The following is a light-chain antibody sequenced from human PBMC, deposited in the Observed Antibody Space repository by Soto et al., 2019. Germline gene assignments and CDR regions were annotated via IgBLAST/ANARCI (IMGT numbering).Light chain of an antibody. V-gene: IGLV2-14*01. CDR3: TSYTASSTPV. J-gene: IGLJ3*02. CDR1: SSDIGGYNY. Sequence: QSALTQPASVSGSPGQSITISCTGTSSDIGGYNYVSWYQHHPGKAPKLMIFEVNNRPSGVSDRFSGSKSGNTASLTISGLQAEDEGEYYCTSYTASSTPVFGGGIKLTVL. CDR2: EVN.